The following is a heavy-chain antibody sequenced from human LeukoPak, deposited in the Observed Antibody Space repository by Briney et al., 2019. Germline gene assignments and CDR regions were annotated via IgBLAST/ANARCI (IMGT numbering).Heavy chain of an antibody. CDR3: ARVAAPDAFDI. V-gene: IGHV4-59*01. J-gene: IGHJ3*02. CDR2: IYYSGST. CDR1: GGSISSYY. Sequence: SETLSLTCTGSGGSISSYYWSWIRQPPGKGLEWIGYIYYSGSTNYNPSLKSRVTISVDTSKNQFSLKLSSVTAADTAVYYCARVAAPDAFDIWGQGTMVTVS. D-gene: IGHD6-19*01.